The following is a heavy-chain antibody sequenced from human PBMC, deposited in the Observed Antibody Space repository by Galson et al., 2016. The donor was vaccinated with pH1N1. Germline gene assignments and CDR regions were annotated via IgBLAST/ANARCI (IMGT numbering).Heavy chain of an antibody. Sequence: SVKVSCKASGYTFMDHGIIWVRQGPGKGLEWMGWVSIYNSNAKYSRKFQGRVTMTTDTSTNSVYLELRSLGPDDTAVYYCARNTVDDSAFDFWGQGNLVTVSS. CDR2: VSIYNSNA. J-gene: IGHJ4*02. CDR1: GYTFMDHG. CDR3: ARNTVDDSAFDF. D-gene: IGHD4-23*01. V-gene: IGHV1-18*01.